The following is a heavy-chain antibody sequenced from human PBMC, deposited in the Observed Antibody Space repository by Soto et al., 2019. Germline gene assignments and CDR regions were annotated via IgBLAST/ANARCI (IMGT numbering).Heavy chain of an antibody. Sequence: EVQLVESGGGLVQPGGSLKLSCAASGFTFSGSAMHWVRQASGKGLEWVGRIRSKANSYATAYAASVKGRFTISRDDSKNTAYLQMNSLKTEDTAVYYCTSQYGDYGVCWGQGTLVNVSS. CDR3: TSQYGDYGVC. D-gene: IGHD4-17*01. CDR2: IRSKANSYAT. CDR1: GFTFSGSA. V-gene: IGHV3-73*01. J-gene: IGHJ4*02.